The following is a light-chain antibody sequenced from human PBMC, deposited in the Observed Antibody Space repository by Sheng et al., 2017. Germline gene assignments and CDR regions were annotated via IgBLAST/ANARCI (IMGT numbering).Light chain of an antibody. J-gene: IGKJ5*01. CDR1: QDISNY. CDR2: DAS. V-gene: IGKV1-33*01. Sequence: DIQMTQSPSSLSAFVGDRVTITCQASQDISNYLNWYQQKPGKAPKLLIYDASNLEPGVPSRFSGSGSGTDFSFTISSLQPEDIATYYCQQYDNLITFGQGTRLEIK. CDR3: QQYDNLIT.